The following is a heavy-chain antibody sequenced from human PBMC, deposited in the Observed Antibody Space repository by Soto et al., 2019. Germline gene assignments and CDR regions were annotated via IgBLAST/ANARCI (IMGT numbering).Heavy chain of an antibody. J-gene: IGHJ4*02. Sequence: GGSXRLSCASSGFTFSTYDMHWVRQAPGKGLEWVAVISYDGGNKYYADSVKGRFTISRDNSKNTMYVQMNSLRPEDTAVYYCERTMGTDSNFDYWGQGTLVTVSS. CDR1: GFTFSTYD. D-gene: IGHD1-7*01. CDR2: ISYDGGNK. V-gene: IGHV3-30-3*01. CDR3: ERTMGTDSNFDY.